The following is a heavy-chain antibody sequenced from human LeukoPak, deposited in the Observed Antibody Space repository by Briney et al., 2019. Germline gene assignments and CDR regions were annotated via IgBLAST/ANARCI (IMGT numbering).Heavy chain of an antibody. CDR2: IYYSGST. Sequence: SETLSLTCTVSGGSISSYYWSWIRQPPGKGLEWIGYIYYSGSTNYNPSLKSRVTISVDTSKNQFSLKLSSVTAADTAVYYCASPYSSGWSFTNWGQGTLVTVSS. CDR1: GGSISSYY. CDR3: ASPYSSGWSFTN. J-gene: IGHJ4*02. D-gene: IGHD6-19*01. V-gene: IGHV4-59*01.